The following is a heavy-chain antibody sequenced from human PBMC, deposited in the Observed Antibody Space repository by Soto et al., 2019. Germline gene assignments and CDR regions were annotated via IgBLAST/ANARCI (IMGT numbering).Heavy chain of an antibody. Sequence: GGSLRLSCAASGFTFSRYSMNCVRQAPGKGLEWGSSISSSSSYIYYADSVKGRFTISRDNAKNSLYLQMNSLGAEDTAVYYCARGFSAGKGSPPDFWGQASLVTVSS. CDR3: ARGFSAGKGSPPDF. V-gene: IGHV3-21*04. D-gene: IGHD6-13*01. J-gene: IGHJ4*02. CDR1: GFTFSRYS. CDR2: ISSSSSYI.